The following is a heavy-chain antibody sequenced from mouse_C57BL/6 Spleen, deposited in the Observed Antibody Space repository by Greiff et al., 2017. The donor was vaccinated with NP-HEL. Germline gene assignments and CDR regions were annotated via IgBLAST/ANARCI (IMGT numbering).Heavy chain of an antibody. V-gene: IGHV14-4*01. D-gene: IGHD1-1*01. CDR1: GFNITDDY. J-gene: IGHJ1*03. Sequence: VQLQQSGAELVRPGASVKLSCTASGFNITDDYMHWVKQRPEQGLEWIGWIDPENGDTEYASKFQGKATITADTSSNTAYLQLSSLTSEDTAVYYCTTDYYGSSYRYFDVWGTGTTVTVSS. CDR2: IDPENGDT. CDR3: TTDYYGSSYRYFDV.